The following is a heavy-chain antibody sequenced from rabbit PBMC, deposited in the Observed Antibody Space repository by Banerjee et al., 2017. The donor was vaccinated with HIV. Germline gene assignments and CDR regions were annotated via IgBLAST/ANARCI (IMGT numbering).Heavy chain of an antibody. V-gene: IGHV1S43*01. J-gene: IGHJ4*01. Sequence: QEQLVESGGGLVKPGASLTLTCTASGFSFSGGYDMCWVRQAPGKGLEWIACISTGDGITYYASWVNGRFTISRDNAQNTLYLRLNSLTAADTATYFCRAGSAGSDFQLWGPGTLVTVS. CDR3: RAGSAGSDFQL. CDR1: GFSFSGGYD. CDR2: ISTGDGIT. D-gene: IGHD4-2*01.